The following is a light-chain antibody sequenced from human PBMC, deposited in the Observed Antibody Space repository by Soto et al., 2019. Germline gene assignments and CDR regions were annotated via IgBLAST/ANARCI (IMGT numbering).Light chain of an antibody. CDR3: QQSFSTPWT. J-gene: IGKJ1*01. CDR2: AAS. CDR1: QSISSY. V-gene: IGKV1-39*01. Sequence: DIQMTQSPSSLSASVGDRVTITCRASQSISSYLNWYQQKPGKDPKLLIYAASSFQIGIPSRFSGTGSGTDFTLTSSSLEPEDFATYYCQQSFSTPWTLGQGTKVEIK.